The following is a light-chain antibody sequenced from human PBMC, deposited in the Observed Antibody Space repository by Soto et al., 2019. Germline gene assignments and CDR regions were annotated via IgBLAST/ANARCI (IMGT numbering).Light chain of an antibody. CDR3: QQYNTYST. Sequence: DIQMTQSPSSPSASVGDGVTITCRASQSISRWLAWYQQKPGKAPKALIYDASTLRSGVPSRFSGGGSGTEFTLTISSLQPDDFATYYCQQYNTYSTFGQGTRLEIK. V-gene: IGKV1-5*01. CDR1: QSISRW. CDR2: DAS. J-gene: IGKJ5*01.